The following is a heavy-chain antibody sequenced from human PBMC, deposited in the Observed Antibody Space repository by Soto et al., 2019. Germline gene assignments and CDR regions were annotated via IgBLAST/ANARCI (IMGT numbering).Heavy chain of an antibody. J-gene: IGHJ4*02. D-gene: IGHD3-22*01. Sequence: GGFLKISCKGSWYSLTSHWISWVRQMPGKGLEWMGRIDPSDSYTNYSPSFQGHVTISADKSISTAYLQWSSLKASDTAMYYCAITSSGYHDYWGQGTLVT. V-gene: IGHV5-10-1*01. CDR1: WYSLTSHW. CDR2: IDPSDSYT. CDR3: AITSSGYHDY.